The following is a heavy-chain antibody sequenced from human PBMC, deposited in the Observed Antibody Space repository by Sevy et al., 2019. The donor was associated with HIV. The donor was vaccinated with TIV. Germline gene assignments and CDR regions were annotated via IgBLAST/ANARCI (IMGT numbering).Heavy chain of an antibody. D-gene: IGHD3-10*01. Sequence: GGSLRLSCVASGFTFSNYAMHWVRQTPGKGLEYLSAISSSGGSTYYVDSVKGRFTISRDNSKNTRYLQMGSLRAEDMAVYYCAGTEAAYKYGSAFDIWGQGTMVTVSS. J-gene: IGHJ3*02. CDR2: ISSSGGST. CDR3: AGTEAAYKYGSAFDI. CDR1: GFTFSNYA. V-gene: IGHV3-64*02.